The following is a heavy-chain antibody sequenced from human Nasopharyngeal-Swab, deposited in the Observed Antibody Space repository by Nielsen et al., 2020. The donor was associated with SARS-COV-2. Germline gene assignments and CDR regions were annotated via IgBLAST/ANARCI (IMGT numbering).Heavy chain of an antibody. J-gene: IGHJ5*02. V-gene: IGHV1-69*13. CDR3: ARDLSGLLWFGERFDP. D-gene: IGHD3-10*01. Sequence: SVKVSCKASGGTFSSYAISWVRQAPGQGLEWMGRIIPIFGTANYAQKFQGRVTITADESTSTAYMELSSLRSEDTAVYYCARDLSGLLWFGERFDPWGQGTLVTVSS. CDR2: IIPIFGTA. CDR1: GGTFSSYA.